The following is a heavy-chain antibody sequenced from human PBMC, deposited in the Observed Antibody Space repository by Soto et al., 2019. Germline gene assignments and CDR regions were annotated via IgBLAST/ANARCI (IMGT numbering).Heavy chain of an antibody. D-gene: IGHD3-16*01. CDR3: ARALLEGEFDI. V-gene: IGHV3-30-3*01. CDR2: ISYDGSNK. Sequence: QVHLVASGGGVVQPGRSLRLSCTASGFTFNSYAMHWVRQAPGKGLEWVAVISYDGSNKYYADSVKGRLTISRDNSKNTLYLQMNSLRAEDKAVYYCARALLEGEFDIRGQGTMVTVSS. CDR1: GFTFNSYA. J-gene: IGHJ3*02.